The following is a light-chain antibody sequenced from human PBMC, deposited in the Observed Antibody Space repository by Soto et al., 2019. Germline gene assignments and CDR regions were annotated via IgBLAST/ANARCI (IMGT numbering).Light chain of an antibody. V-gene: IGKV3-11*01. J-gene: IGKJ2*01. CDR1: QSVSSY. Sequence: EIVLTQSPATLSLSPGERATLSCRASQSVSSYLAWYQQKPCQAPRLLIYDASNRATGTPASFSGSGSGTDFTLTISSLEPEDFAVYYCQQRSNWPPYTFGQGTKLEIK. CDR2: DAS. CDR3: QQRSNWPPYT.